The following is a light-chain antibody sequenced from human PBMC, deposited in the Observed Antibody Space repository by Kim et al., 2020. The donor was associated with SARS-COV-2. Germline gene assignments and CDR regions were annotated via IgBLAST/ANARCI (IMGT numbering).Light chain of an antibody. CDR2: GVS. Sequence: EIVLTQPPGTLSLSPGERATLSCRASQSVSNNFLAWYQHKPGQAPRLLIYGVSIRATDTPDRFSGSGSGTDFTLTISRLQPEDFGVYYCQQFATSLSFGGGTKLEI. V-gene: IGKV3-20*01. CDR1: QSVSNNF. J-gene: IGKJ4*01. CDR3: QQFATSLS.